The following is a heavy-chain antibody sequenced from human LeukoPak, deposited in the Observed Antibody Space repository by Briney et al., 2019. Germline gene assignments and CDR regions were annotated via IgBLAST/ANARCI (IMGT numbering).Heavy chain of an antibody. CDR1: GYTFTSYA. V-gene: IGHV7-4-1*02. Sequence: ASVKVSCKASGYTFTSYAMNWVRQAPGQGLEWMGWINTNTGNPTYAQGFTGRFVFSLDTSVSTAYLQISSLKAEDTAVYYCARTTMVRGVTNNWFDPWGQGTLVTVSS. CDR3: ARTTMVRGVTNNWFDP. D-gene: IGHD3-10*01. J-gene: IGHJ5*02. CDR2: INTNTGNP.